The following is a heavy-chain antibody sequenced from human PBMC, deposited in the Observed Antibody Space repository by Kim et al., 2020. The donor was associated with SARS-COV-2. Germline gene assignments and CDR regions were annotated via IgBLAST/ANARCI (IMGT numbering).Heavy chain of an antibody. J-gene: IGHJ3*02. CDR1: GGSISSGGYY. CDR2: IYYSGST. V-gene: IGHV4-31*03. CDR3: ARGLGMIVVDDAFDI. D-gene: IGHD3-22*01. Sequence: SETLSLTCTVSGGSISSGGYYWSWIRQHPGKGLEWIGYIYYSGSTYYNPSLKSRVTISVDTSKNQFSLKLSSVTAADTAVYYCARGLGMIVVDDAFDIWGQGTMVTVSS.